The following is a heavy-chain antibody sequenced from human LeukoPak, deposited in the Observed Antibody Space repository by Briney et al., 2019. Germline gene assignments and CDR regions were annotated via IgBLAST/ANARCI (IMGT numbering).Heavy chain of an antibody. CDR3: TSPSSPYYYNMDV. J-gene: IGHJ6*02. CDR1: GFTFSNAW. CDR2: IKRKTDGGAT. Sequence: PGGSLRLSCAASGFTFSNAWMNWVRQAPGKGLEWVGRIKRKTDGGATDYAAPVKGRFTISRDDSKNTLYLHMNSLKTEDTGVYYCTSPSSPYYYNMDVWGQGTTVTVSS. V-gene: IGHV3-15*01.